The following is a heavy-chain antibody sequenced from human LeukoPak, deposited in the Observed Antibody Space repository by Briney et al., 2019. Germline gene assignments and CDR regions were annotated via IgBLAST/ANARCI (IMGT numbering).Heavy chain of an antibody. CDR2: IIPIFGTA. V-gene: IGHV1-69*13. J-gene: IGHJ4*02. Sequence: SVKVSCTASGGTFSSYAISWVRQAPGQGLEWMGGIIPIFGTANYAQKFQGRVTITADESTSTAYMELSSLRSEDTAVYYCARTYYYDSSGYYYYFDYWGQGTLVTVSS. CDR3: ARTYYYDSSGYYYYFDY. CDR1: GGTFSSYA. D-gene: IGHD3-22*01.